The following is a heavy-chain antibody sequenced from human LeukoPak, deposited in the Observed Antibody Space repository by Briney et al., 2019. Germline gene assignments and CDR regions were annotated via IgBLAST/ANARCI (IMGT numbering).Heavy chain of an antibody. CDR3: AREGEYYYDSSGYYYLTYFDY. V-gene: IGHV1-2*02. CDR1: GYTFTGYY. CDR2: INPNSGGT. J-gene: IGHJ4*02. Sequence: GASVKVSCKASGYTFTGYYMHWVRQAPGQGLEWMGWINPNSGGTNYAQKFQGRVTMTRDTSIGTAYMELSRLRSDNTAVYYCAREGEYYYDSSGYYYLTYFDYWGQGTLVTVSS. D-gene: IGHD3-22*01.